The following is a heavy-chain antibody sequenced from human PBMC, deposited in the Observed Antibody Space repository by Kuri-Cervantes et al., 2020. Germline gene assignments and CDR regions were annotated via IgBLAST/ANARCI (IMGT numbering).Heavy chain of an antibody. V-gene: IGHV3-30*03. CDR1: GFTFSNHG. CDR2: ISFDGSDK. D-gene: IGHD1-1*01. J-gene: IGHJ4*02. Sequence: GESLKISCAASGFTFSNHGMHWVRQAPGKGLEWVAVISFDGSDKSYADSVKGRFTNSRDNSKNTLYLQMISLRAEDTAIYFCARDSGERLRKGSYHFDYWGQGTLVTVSS. CDR3: ARDSGERLRKGSYHFDY.